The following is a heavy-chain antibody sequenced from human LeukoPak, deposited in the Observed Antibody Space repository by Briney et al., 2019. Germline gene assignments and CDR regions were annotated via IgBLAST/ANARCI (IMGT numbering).Heavy chain of an antibody. V-gene: IGHV4-4*07. CDR2: IYTSGST. D-gene: IGHD3-10*01. CDR1: GGSISSYY. CDR3: ARGRVVRGYNWFDP. J-gene: IGHJ5*02. Sequence: PSETLSLTCTVSGGSISSYYWSWIRQPAGKGLEWIGRIYTSGSTNYNPSLKSRVTMSVDTSKNQFSLKLSSVTAADTAVYYCARGRVVRGYNWFDPWGQGTLVTVSS.